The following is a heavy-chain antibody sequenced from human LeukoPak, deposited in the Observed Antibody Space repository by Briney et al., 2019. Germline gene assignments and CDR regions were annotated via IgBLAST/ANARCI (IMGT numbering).Heavy chain of an antibody. CDR1: GFPFSNYW. J-gene: IGHJ4*02. CDR3: VRDLYYRFDF. D-gene: IGHD3-10*01. Sequence: GGSLRLSCAASGFPFSNYWMHWVRQAPGKGLVWVSRINSDGSSTTYADSVKGRFTASRDNAKNTLFLQMNSPRAEDTAVYYCVRDLYYRFDFWGRGTLVTVSS. V-gene: IGHV3-74*01. CDR2: INSDGSST.